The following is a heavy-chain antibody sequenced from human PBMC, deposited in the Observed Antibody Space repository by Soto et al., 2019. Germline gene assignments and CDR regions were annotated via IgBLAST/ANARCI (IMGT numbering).Heavy chain of an antibody. V-gene: IGHV1-24*01. D-gene: IGHD4-17*01. J-gene: IGHJ6*02. Sequence: GASVKVSCKVSGYTLTELSRHWVRQAPGKGLEWMGGFDPEDGETIYAQKFQGRVTMTEDTSTDTAYMELSSLRSEDTAVYYCATVGYGDYGLAGYYYYYGMDVWGQGTTVTVSS. CDR3: ATVGYGDYGLAGYYYYYGMDV. CDR1: GYTLTELS. CDR2: FDPEDGET.